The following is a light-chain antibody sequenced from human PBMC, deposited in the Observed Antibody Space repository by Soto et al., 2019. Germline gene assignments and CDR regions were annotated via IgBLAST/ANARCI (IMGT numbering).Light chain of an antibody. V-gene: IGLV1-40*01. CDR1: NSNIGAGYD. J-gene: IGLJ1*01. CDR2: GNT. Sequence: QSALTQPPSVSGAPGQRVTISCTGSNSNIGAGYDVHWFQQLPGTAPKLLLYGNTRRPSGVPDRFSGSKSGTSASLAIAGLQAEDEAHYYCQSYDSSLSGHDVFGTGTKLTVL. CDR3: QSYDSSLSGHDV.